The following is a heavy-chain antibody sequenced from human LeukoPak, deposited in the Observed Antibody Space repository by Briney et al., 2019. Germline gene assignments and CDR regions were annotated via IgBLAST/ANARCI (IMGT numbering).Heavy chain of an antibody. CDR1: GFTFSSYG. CDR3: AGARAGTYYFDY. Sequence: GGSLRLSCAASGFTFSSYGMNWVRQAPGKGLDWISYISGSTIYTNYADSVKGRFTISRDNAKNSLYLQMNSLRAEDTAVYYCAGARAGTYYFDYWGQGTLVTVSS. CDR2: ISGSTIYT. J-gene: IGHJ4*02. V-gene: IGHV3-21*05. D-gene: IGHD6-19*01.